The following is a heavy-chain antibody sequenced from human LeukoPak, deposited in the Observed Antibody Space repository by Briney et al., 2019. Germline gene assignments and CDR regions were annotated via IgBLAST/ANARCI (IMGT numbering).Heavy chain of an antibody. J-gene: IGHJ4*02. CDR3: AKDPMVRGVIGRYFDY. CDR2: IRYDGSNK. V-gene: IGHV3-30*02. CDR1: GFTFSSYG. D-gene: IGHD3-10*01. Sequence: PGRSLRLSCAASGFTFSSYGMHWVRQAPGKGLEWAAFIRYDGSNKYYADSVKGRFTISRDNSKNTLYLQMNSLRAEDTAVYYCAKDPMVRGVIGRYFDYWGQGTLVTVSS.